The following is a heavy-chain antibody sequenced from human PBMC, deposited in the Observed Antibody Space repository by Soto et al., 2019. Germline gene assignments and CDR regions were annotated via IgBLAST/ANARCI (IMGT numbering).Heavy chain of an antibody. CDR3: ARSVEGHFDY. CDR2: ITGDTKTI. D-gene: IGHD6-19*01. CDR1: GFTLSVYS. V-gene: IGHV3-48*02. Sequence: EVQLVESGGDLVQRGGPLRLSCVASGFTLSVYSMNWVRQAPGRGLEWFSYITGDTKTIKYADSVKGRFTISRDNAKNSVYLQMNSLRDEDTAVYYCARSVEGHFDYWGQGTVVTVSS. J-gene: IGHJ4*02.